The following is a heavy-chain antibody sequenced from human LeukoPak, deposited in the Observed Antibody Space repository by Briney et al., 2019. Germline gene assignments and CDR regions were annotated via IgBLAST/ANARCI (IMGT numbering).Heavy chain of an antibody. V-gene: IGHV3-30-3*01. Sequence: GGSLRLSCAASGFTFSSYALHWIRQAPGKGLEWVAIISHDGNTKHYAESVKGRFTTSRDNFKDTPYLQMNSLRVEDTAVYYCARDGGNPRGYYHYGMDVWGKGPTVTVSS. CDR3: ARDGGNPRGYYHYGMDV. CDR2: ISHDGNTK. D-gene: IGHD1-14*01. CDR1: GFTFSSYA. J-gene: IGHJ6*04.